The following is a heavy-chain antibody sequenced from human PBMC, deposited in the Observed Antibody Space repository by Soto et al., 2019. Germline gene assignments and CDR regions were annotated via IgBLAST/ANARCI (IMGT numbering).Heavy chain of an antibody. V-gene: IGHV4-39*07. CDR3: ARGVTTHQTANWFDP. J-gene: IGHJ5*02. Sequence: PSETLSLTCTVSGGSITSSSYYWGWIRQPPGKGLEWIGSIYYSGSTYYNPSLKSRVTISVDTSKNQFSLKLSSVTAADTAVYYCARGVTTHQTANWFDPWGQGALVTCSS. CDR1: GGSITSSSYY. D-gene: IGHD4-17*01. CDR2: IYYSGST.